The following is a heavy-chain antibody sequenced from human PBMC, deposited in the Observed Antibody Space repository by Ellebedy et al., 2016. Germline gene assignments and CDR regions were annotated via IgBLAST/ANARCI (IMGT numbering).Heavy chain of an antibody. V-gene: IGHV4-39*07. CDR2: ISYSGST. J-gene: IGHJ4*02. CDR3: VSHMYSRGSGGLFSFDS. Sequence: SETLSLXCTVSGGSITSSTSYWGWIRQPPEKGLEWIGTISYSGSTYYNLSLKSRVTISVDTSKNQLSLKVSSVTAADTAVYYCVSHMYSRGSGGLFSFDSWGQGTLVTVSS. D-gene: IGHD2-15*01. CDR1: GGSITSSTSY.